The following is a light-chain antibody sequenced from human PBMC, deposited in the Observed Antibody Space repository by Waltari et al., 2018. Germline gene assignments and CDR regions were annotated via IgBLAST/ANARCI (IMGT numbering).Light chain of an antibody. V-gene: IGKV3-20*01. CDR1: QSISRF. CDR2: YTS. J-gene: IGKJ1*01. Sequence: EIMLTQSPGTLSLSPGERATLSCRASQSISRFLAWYQQKPGHAPRLLIYYTSTRATGIPDRFSGSGSGTDFSLTISRLEPEDFAVYYCQKYGTLPATFGQGTKVEIK. CDR3: QKYGTLPAT.